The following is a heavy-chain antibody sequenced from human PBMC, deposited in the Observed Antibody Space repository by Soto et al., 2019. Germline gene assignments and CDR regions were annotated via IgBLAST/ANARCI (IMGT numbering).Heavy chain of an antibody. CDR3: AKSTVVTPGHFQH. Sequence: GGSLRLSCAASGFTFSSYGMHWVRQAPGKGLEWVAVISYDGSNKYYADSVKGRFTISRDNSKNTLYLQMNSLRAEDTAVYYCAKSTVVTPGHFQHWGQGTLVTVSS. CDR2: ISYDGSNK. CDR1: GFTFSSYG. J-gene: IGHJ1*01. V-gene: IGHV3-30*18. D-gene: IGHD2-21*02.